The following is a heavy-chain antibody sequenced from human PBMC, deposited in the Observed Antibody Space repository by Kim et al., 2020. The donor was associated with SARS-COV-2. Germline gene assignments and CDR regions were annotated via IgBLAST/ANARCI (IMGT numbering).Heavy chain of an antibody. CDR3: ARQTTGDLQWLFDS. Sequence: SETLSLTCTVSGGSISNLPYYWAWIRLPPGKGLEFIGTMYHSGTAYYNPSLNSRVTMSIDTSKNQFSLRLTSVTAADTAVYSCARQTTGDLQWLFDSWGQGTLVTVSS. CDR2: MYHSGTA. CDR1: GGSISNLPYY. V-gene: IGHV4-39*01. D-gene: IGHD3-22*01. J-gene: IGHJ4*02.